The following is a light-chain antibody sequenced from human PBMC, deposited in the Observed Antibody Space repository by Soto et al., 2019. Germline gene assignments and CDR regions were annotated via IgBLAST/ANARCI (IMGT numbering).Light chain of an antibody. CDR3: QHYNSYSEA. J-gene: IGKJ1*01. Sequence: ALRMTQSPSSFSASTGGRVTITCRASQGISSYLAWYQQKPGKAPKLLIYAASTLESGVPSRFSGSGSGTEFTLTISSLQPDDFATYYCQHYNSYSEAFGQGTKVDIK. V-gene: IGKV1-8*01. CDR2: AAS. CDR1: QGISSY.